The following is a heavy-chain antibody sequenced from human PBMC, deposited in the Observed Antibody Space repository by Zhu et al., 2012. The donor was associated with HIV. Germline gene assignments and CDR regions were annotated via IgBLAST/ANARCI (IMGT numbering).Heavy chain of an antibody. V-gene: IGHV4-30-4*08. J-gene: IGHJ4*02. CDR3: ARATPGYFGSGIDF. CDR1: GASISSGDHY. Sequence: QVQLQESGPRLVKPSQTLSLTCTVSGASISSGDHYWTWIRQPPGKGLEWMGNIYYTGSTYYNPSLKGRILLSVVTSKSQLSLSLNYVTAADTAVYYCARATPGYFGSGIDFWGQGNPGHVSS. CDR2: IYYTGST. D-gene: IGHD3-10*01.